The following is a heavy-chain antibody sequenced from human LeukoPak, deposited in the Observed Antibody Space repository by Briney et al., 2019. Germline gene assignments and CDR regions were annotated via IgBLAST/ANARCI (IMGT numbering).Heavy chain of an antibody. CDR1: GCTFSDYY. V-gene: IGHV3-11*06. J-gene: IGHJ3*02. D-gene: IGHD6-19*01. CDR2: ISSSSSYT. Sequence: PGGSLRLSCAASGCTFSDYYMSWIRPAPGKGLEWVSYISSSSSYTNYADSVKGLFTISRDNAKNSLYLEMNSLRAEDTAVYYCARHVYSSGWGAFDIWGQGTMVTVSS. CDR3: ARHVYSSGWGAFDI.